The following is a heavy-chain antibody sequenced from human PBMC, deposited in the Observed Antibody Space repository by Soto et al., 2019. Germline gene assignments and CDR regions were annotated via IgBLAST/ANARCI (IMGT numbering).Heavy chain of an antibody. CDR2: IIPIFGTA. V-gene: IGHV1-69*13. D-gene: IGHD6-13*01. J-gene: IGHJ6*04. CDR3: ARGSILPYRSSKRNYYYSSGMDV. CDR1: GGTFSSYA. Sequence: SVKVSCKASGGTFSSYAISWVRQAPGQGLEWMGGIIPIFGTANYAQKFQGRVTITADESTSTAYMELSSLRSEDTAVYYCARGSILPYRSSKRNYYYSSGMDVWGKGTRFPFSS.